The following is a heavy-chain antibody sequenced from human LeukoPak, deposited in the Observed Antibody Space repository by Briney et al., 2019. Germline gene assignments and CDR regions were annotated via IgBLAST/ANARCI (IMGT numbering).Heavy chain of an antibody. CDR2: IIPILGIA. CDR3: AGVHCSGWYGYYFDY. CDR1: GGTFSSYS. J-gene: IGHJ4*02. D-gene: IGHD6-19*01. V-gene: IGHV1-69*02. Sequence: ASVTLSLKASGGTFSSYSISWVRHGPGQGLGRMGRIIPILGIANYAQKFQGRVTITADKSTSTAYMELSSLRSEDTAVYYCAGVHCSGWYGYYFDYWGQGTLVTVSS.